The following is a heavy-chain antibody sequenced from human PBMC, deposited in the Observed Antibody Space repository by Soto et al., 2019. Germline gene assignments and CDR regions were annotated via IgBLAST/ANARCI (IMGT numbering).Heavy chain of an antibody. J-gene: IGHJ6*02. CDR1: GGSISGYY. Sequence: PSETLSLTCTVSGGSISGYYWSWIRQPPGKGLEWIGYMYNTGSTVYNPSFKSRVTISVDTSKNQFSLKLNSVTAADTAVYYCATDRVGYCGTDCYPLDVWGQGTTVTVAS. V-gene: IGHV4-59*01. D-gene: IGHD2-21*02. CDR3: ATDRVGYCGTDCYPLDV. CDR2: MYNTGST.